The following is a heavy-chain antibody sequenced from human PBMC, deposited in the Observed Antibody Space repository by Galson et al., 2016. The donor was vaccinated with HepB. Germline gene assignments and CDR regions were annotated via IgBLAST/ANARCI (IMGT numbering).Heavy chain of an antibody. V-gene: IGHV3-23*01. CDR3: AQSSYDYVWGSYRFDS. Sequence: SLILSCAASGFTFSDYAMSWVRQAPGKGLEWVSGISGNGGRTYYADSVEGRFTISRDNSKNTLYLQMNSLRAEDTAIYYCAQSSYDYVWGSYRFDSWGQGTLVTVSS. D-gene: IGHD3-16*02. CDR1: GFTFSDYA. J-gene: IGHJ4*02. CDR2: ISGNGGRT.